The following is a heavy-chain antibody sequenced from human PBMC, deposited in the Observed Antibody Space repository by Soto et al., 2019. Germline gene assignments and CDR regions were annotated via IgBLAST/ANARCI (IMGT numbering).Heavy chain of an antibody. CDR3: VCFADSSSSEHYYYGMDV. J-gene: IGHJ6*02. V-gene: IGHV5-10-1*01. CDR2: IDPSDSYT. D-gene: IGHD6-6*01. Sequence: GESLKISCKGSGYSFTSYWISWVRQMPGKGLEWMGRIDPSDSYTNYSPSFQGHVTISADKSISTAYLQWSSLKASDTAMYYCVCFADSSSSEHYYYGMDVWGQGTTVTVSS. CDR1: GYSFTSYW.